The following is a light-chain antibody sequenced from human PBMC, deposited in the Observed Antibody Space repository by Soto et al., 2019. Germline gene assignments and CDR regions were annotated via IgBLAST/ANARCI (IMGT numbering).Light chain of an antibody. CDR1: QGIGDT. J-gene: IGKJ4*01. CDR3: QPYNNWPLT. V-gene: IGKV3-15*01. CDR2: DTS. Sequence: EVVMRQSPATLSFSPGEGATLSCRASQGIGDTLAWYKHKPGQTPRLLIYDTSTRATGVPTRFSGSRSGAEFTLTINSLKSEDFAVYYCQPYNNWPLTFGGGTKVDIK.